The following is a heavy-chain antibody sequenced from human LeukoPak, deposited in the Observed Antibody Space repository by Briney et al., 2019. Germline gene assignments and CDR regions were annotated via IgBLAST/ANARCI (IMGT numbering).Heavy chain of an antibody. CDR1: GFTFSNAW. J-gene: IGHJ4*02. D-gene: IGHD1-26*01. V-gene: IGHV3-15*01. CDR2: IKSKTDGGTT. CDR3: AHGRQLLTAFDY. Sequence: PGGSLRLSCAASGFTFSNAWMSWVRQAPGKGLEWVGRIKSKTDGGTTDYAAPVKGRFTISRDDSKNTLYLQMNSLRAEDTAVYYCAHGRQLLTAFDYWGQGTLVTVSS.